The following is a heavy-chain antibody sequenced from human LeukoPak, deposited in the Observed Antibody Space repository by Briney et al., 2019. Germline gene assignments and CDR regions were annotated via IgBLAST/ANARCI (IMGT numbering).Heavy chain of an antibody. CDR2: IYYSGST. V-gene: IGHV4-39*01. CDR1: GGSISSSSYY. CDR3: ARSREVYYYGSGSYYDAQLYYFDY. J-gene: IGHJ4*02. D-gene: IGHD3-10*01. Sequence: SETLSLTCTVSGGSISSSSYYWGWIRQPPGKGLEWIGSIYYSGSTYYNPSLKSRVTISVDTSKNQFSLKLSSVTAADTAVYYCARSREVYYYGSGSYYDAQLYYFDYWGQGTLVTVSS.